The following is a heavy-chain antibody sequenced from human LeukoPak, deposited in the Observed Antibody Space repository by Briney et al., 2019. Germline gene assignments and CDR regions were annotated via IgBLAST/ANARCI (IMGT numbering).Heavy chain of an antibody. Sequence: PGGSLRLPCAASGFAFSNFGMTWVRQAPGKGLEWISYISSSSSTIYYADSVKGRFTISRDNAKNSLYLQMNSLRAEDTAVYYCARDRANYYFDYWGQGTLVTVSS. V-gene: IGHV3-48*01. J-gene: IGHJ4*02. CDR2: ISSSSSTI. CDR3: ARDRANYYFDY. D-gene: IGHD3-10*01. CDR1: GFAFSNFG.